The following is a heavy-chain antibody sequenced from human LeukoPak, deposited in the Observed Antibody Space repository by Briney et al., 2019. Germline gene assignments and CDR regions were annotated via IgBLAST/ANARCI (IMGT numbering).Heavy chain of an antibody. V-gene: IGHV3-48*03. D-gene: IGHD1-1*01. CDR3: FVSRGPTFDY. CDR1: GFTFSSYE. CDR2: ISSSGSTI. J-gene: IGHJ4*02. Sequence: PGGSLRLPCAASGFTFSSYEMNWVRQAPGKWLEWVSYISSSGSTIYYADSVKGRFTISRDNAKNSLYLQMNSLRAEDTAVYYCFVSRGPTFDYWGQGTLVTVSS.